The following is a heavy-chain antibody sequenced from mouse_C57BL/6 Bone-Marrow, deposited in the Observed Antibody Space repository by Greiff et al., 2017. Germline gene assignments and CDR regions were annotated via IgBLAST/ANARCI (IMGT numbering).Heavy chain of an antibody. CDR2: IYPGNSDT. V-gene: IGHV1-5*01. D-gene: IGHD1-1*01. CDR1: GYTFTSYW. CDR3: TRASNYYGSSEYYFDY. J-gene: IGHJ2*01. Sequence: VQLQQSGTVLARPGASVKMSCKTSGYTFTSYWMHWVKQRPGQGLEWIGAIYPGNSDTSYNQKFKGKAKLTAVTSASTAYMELSSLTNEDSAVYYWTRASNYYGSSEYYFDYWGQGTTLTVSS.